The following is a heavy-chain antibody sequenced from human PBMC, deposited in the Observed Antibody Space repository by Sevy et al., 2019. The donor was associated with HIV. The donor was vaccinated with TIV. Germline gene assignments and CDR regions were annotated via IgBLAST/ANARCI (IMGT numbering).Heavy chain of an antibody. V-gene: IGHV3-21*01. CDR1: GFTFSSYS. CDR2: ISSSSSYI. Sequence: GGSLRLSCAASGFTFSSYSMNWVRQAPGKGLEWVSSISSSSSYIYYADSVKGRFTISRDNAKNSLYLQMNRLRAEYTAVYYCARTYYGSGSYGDLGFDYWGQGTLVTVSS. CDR3: ARTYYGSGSYGDLGFDY. D-gene: IGHD3-10*01. J-gene: IGHJ4*02.